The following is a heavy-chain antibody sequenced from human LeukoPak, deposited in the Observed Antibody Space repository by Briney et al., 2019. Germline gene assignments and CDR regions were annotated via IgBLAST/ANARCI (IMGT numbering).Heavy chain of an antibody. D-gene: IGHD3-3*01. CDR2: INPSSGDT. J-gene: IGHJ4*02. Sequence: GASVKVSCKASGYTFTGYYMHWVRQAPGQGLEWMGWINPSSGDTNYAQKFQDRVTMTRDTSISTAYMELTRLRSDDPAIYYCARGGGTVFGVLNDWGQGTLVTVSP. CDR3: ARGGGTVFGVLND. V-gene: IGHV1-2*02. CDR1: GYTFTGYY.